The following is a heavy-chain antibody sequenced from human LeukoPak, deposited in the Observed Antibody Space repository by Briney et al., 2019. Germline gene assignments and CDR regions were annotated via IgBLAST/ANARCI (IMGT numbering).Heavy chain of an antibody. V-gene: IGHV4-59*10. CDR1: GGSFSGYY. CDR2: IYMSGST. J-gene: IGHJ4*02. Sequence: SETLSLTCAVYGGSFSGYYWNWIRQPAGKGLEWIGRIYMSGSTDYNPSLKSRVTMSVDTSKNHFSLKLRSVTAADTAMYYCARGRGYYQDYWGQGTLVTVSS. CDR3: ARGRGYYQDY. D-gene: IGHD3-22*01.